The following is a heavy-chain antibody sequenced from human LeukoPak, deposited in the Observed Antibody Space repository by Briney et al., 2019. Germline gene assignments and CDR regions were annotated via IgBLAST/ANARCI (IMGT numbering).Heavy chain of an antibody. V-gene: IGHV3-33*01. D-gene: IGHD3-22*01. CDR3: ARARGGEGGYQRFGAFDS. CDR1: GFTFSSYG. Sequence: GRSLRLSCAASGFTFSSYGMHWVRQAPGKGLEWVAVIWYDGSNYFYADSVKGRFTISRDNSKNTLYLQMNSLRAEDTAVYFCARARGGEGGYQRFGAFDSWGQGIQVTVSS. J-gene: IGHJ4*02. CDR2: IWYDGSNY.